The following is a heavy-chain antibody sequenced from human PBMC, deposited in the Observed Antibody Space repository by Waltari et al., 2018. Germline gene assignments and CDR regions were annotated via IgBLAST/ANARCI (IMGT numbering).Heavy chain of an antibody. J-gene: IGHJ6*02. CDR2: ISGSGGST. V-gene: IGHV3-23*01. CDR1: GFTFSSYA. CDR3: AKDMVRPVYDILTGAFYGMDV. Sequence: EVQLLESGGGLVQPGGSLRLSCAASGFTFSSYAMSWVRQAPGKGLEWVSAISGSGGSTYYAYSVKGRFTISRDNSKNTLYLQMNSLRAEDTAVYYCAKDMVRPVYDILTGAFYGMDVWGQGTTVTVSS. D-gene: IGHD3-9*01.